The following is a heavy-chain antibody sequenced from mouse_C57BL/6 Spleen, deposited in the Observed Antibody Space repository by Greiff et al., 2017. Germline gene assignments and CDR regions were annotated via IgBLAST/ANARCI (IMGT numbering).Heavy chain of an antibody. CDR3: ARKDYDYDGRVGYFDY. CDR2: IHPNSGST. Sequence: VQLQQSGAELVKPGASVKLSCKASGYTFTSYWMHWVKQRPGQGLEWIGMIHPNSGSTNYNEKFKSKATLTVDKSSSTAYMQLSSLTSEDSAVYYCARKDYDYDGRVGYFDYWGQGTTLTVSS. V-gene: IGHV1-64*01. D-gene: IGHD2-4*01. J-gene: IGHJ2*01. CDR1: GYTFTSYW.